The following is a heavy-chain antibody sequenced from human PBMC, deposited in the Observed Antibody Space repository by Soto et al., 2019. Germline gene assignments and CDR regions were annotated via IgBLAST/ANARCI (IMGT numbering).Heavy chain of an antibody. J-gene: IGHJ5*02. CDR3: ARQRFGLLWFGELVGSDALNWFDP. V-gene: IGHV4-39*01. CDR2: IYYSGST. CDR1: GGSISSSSYY. D-gene: IGHD3-10*01. Sequence: SETLSLTCTVSGGSISSSSYYWGWIRQPPGKGLEWIGSIYYSGSTYYNPSLKSRVTISVDTSKNQFSLKLSSVTAADTAVYYCARQRFGLLWFGELVGSDALNWFDPWGQGTLVTVSS.